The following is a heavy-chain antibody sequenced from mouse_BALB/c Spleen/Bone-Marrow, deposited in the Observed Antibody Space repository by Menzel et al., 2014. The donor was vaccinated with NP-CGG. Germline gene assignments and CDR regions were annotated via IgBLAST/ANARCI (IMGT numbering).Heavy chain of an antibody. V-gene: IGHV5-6*01. CDR3: ARQGGYFDY. Sequence: VQLKESGGDLVKPGGSLKLSCAASGFTFSTYGMSWVRQTPDKRLEWVATISSGGSYTYYPDSVKGRFTISRDNAKNSLYLKMSSLKSEDTAMYYCARQGGYFDYWGQGTTLTVSS. CDR2: ISSGGSYT. CDR1: GFTFSTYG. J-gene: IGHJ2*01.